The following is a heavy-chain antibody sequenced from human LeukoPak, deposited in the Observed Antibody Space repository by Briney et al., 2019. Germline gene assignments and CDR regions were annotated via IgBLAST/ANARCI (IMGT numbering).Heavy chain of an antibody. V-gene: IGHV1-2*02. D-gene: IGHD6-19*01. CDR2: INPNSGGT. CDR3: ARSSGWSLFDY. J-gene: IGHJ4*02. Sequence: GASVKVSCKASAYTFTSYYMHWVRQAPGQGLEWMGWINPNSGGTNYAQKFQGRVTMIRDTSISTAYMELSTLRSDDTAVYYCARSSGWSLFDYWGQGTLVTVSS. CDR1: AYTFTSYY.